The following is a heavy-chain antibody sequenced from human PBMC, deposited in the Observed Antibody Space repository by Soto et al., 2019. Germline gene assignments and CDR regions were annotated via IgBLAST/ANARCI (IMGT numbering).Heavy chain of an antibody. CDR2: INHSGST. Sequence: SETLSLTCAVYGGSFSGYYWSWIRQPPGKGLEWIGEINHSGSTNYNPSLKSRVTISVDTSKNQFSLKLSSVTAADTAVYYCARGPLQGIAAAGHYFDYWGQRTLVTVSS. V-gene: IGHV4-34*01. CDR1: GGSFSGYY. CDR3: ARGPLQGIAAAGHYFDY. J-gene: IGHJ4*02. D-gene: IGHD6-13*01.